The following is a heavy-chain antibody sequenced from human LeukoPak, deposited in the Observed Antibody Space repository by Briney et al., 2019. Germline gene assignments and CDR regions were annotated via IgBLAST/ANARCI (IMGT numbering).Heavy chain of an antibody. CDR1: GFTFSAYA. CDR3: VKEMATITSPFDY. D-gene: IGHD5-24*01. J-gene: IGHJ4*02. Sequence: GGSLRLSCSASGFTFSAYAMHWVRQAPGKGLEYVLAINSNGDSTYYTDSVKGRFTISRDNSKNMVYLQMSSLRPEDTAVYYCVKEMATITSPFDYWGQGTLVTVSS. V-gene: IGHV3-64D*09. CDR2: INSNGDST.